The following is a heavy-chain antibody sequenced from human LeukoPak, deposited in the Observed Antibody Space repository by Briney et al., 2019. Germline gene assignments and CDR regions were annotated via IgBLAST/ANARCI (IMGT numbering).Heavy chain of an antibody. CDR1: GYTLTELS. CDR2: IIPIFGTA. Sequence: SVKVSCKVSGYTLTELSMHWVRQAPGKGLEWMGGIIPIFGTANYAQKFQGRVTITTDESTSTAYMELSSLRSEDTAVYYCARERWTGTTARLDAFDIWGQGAMVTVSS. D-gene: IGHD1-1*01. V-gene: IGHV1-69*05. CDR3: ARERWTGTTARLDAFDI. J-gene: IGHJ3*02.